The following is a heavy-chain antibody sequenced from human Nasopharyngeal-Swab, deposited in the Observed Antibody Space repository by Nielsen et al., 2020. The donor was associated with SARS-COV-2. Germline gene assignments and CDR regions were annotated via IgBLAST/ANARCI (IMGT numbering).Heavy chain of an antibody. J-gene: IGHJ6*03. D-gene: IGHD5-24*01. CDR1: GGTFRSYA. V-gene: IGHV1-69*04. Sequence: SVKVSCKASGGTFRSYAITWVRQAPEEGLEWMGRIIPMLGKANYAQKFQGRVTITADKSTSTAYMELSSLRSEDTATYYCARGGWLRRDYYYVYYYMDVWGKGTTVTVSS. CDR3: ARGGWLRRDYYYVYYYMDV. CDR2: IIPMLGKA.